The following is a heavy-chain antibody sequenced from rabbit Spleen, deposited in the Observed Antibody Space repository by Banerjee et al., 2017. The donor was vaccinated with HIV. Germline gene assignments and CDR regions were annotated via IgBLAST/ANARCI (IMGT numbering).Heavy chain of an antibody. CDR3: ARHDSNGWDGYYFNL. Sequence: QSLEESGGDLVKPEGSLTLTCTASGFSFSSSYYMCWVRQAPGKGLEWIACIYTGSSASTYYASWAKGRFTISKTSSTTVTLQLTSLTAADTATYFCARHDSNGWDGYYFNLWGQGTLVTVS. CDR1: GFSFSSSYY. D-gene: IGHD4-1*01. V-gene: IGHV1S40*01. J-gene: IGHJ4*01. CDR2: IYTGSSAST.